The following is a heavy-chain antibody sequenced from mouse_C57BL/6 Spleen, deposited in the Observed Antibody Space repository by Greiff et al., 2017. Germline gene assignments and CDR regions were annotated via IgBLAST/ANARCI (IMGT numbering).Heavy chain of an antibody. CDR1: GFIFSDYY. D-gene: IGHD1-1*01. CDR3: ARYGSRWYFDV. V-gene: IGHV5-16*01. Sequence: EVQRVESEGGLVQPGSSMKLSCTASGFIFSDYYLAWVRQVPEKGLEWVANINYDGSSTYYLDSLKSRFIISRDNAKNILYLQMSSLKSEDTATYYCARYGSRWYFDVWGTGTTVTVSS. CDR2: INYDGSST. J-gene: IGHJ1*03.